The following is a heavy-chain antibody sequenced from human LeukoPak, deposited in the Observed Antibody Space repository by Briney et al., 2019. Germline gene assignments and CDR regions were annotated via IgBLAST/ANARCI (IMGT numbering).Heavy chain of an antibody. J-gene: IGHJ6*02. CDR3: ARDPYSSTWSYGMDV. D-gene: IGHD6-6*01. V-gene: IGHV3-7*05. Sequence: VGSLRLSCAASGFTFSSYWMSWVQQAAGEGLEWVANIKQDGSEEVYVDSVEGRFTISRDNAKNSLFLQMNTLRAEDTAVYYCARDPYSSTWSYGMDVWGQGTTVTVSS. CDR1: GFTFSSYW. CDR2: IKQDGSEE.